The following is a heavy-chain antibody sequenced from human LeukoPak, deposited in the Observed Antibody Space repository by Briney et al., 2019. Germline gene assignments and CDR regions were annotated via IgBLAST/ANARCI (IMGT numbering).Heavy chain of an antibody. Sequence: SETLSLTCAVYGGSFSGYYWCWIRQPPGKGLEWIGEINHSGSTNYNPSLKSRVTISVDTSKNQFSLKLSSVAAADTAVYYCARGHYDILTGYSHFDYWRQGTLVSVSS. J-gene: IGHJ4*02. CDR1: GGSFSGYY. CDR3: ARGHYDILTGYSHFDY. CDR2: INHSGST. V-gene: IGHV4-34*01. D-gene: IGHD3-9*01.